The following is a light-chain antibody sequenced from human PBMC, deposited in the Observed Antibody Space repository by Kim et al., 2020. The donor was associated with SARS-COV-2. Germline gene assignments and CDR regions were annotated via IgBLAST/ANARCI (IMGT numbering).Light chain of an antibody. J-gene: IGKJ2*02. CDR2: GAS. CDR1: QSVGSW. Sequence: EMVMTQSPATLSVSPGESATLSCRASQSVGSWLAWYQQKPGQSPRLLIYGASARATGIPARFSGSGSGTDFSLTISSLQSEDFAVYYCQQYINWPPGTFGQGTKLEI. CDR3: QQYINWPPGT. V-gene: IGKV3-15*01.